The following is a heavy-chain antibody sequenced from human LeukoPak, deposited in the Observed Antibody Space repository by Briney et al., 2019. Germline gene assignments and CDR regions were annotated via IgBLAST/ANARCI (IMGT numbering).Heavy chain of an antibody. CDR2: IYDSGST. Sequence: PSETLSLTCTVSGGSINSYYWSWIRQPPGKGLEWIGYIYDSGSTNYNPSLKSRVTISVDTSKNQFSLKLSSVTAADTAVYYCARAGYDFWSGLRWFDPWGQGTLVTVSS. V-gene: IGHV4-59*01. CDR1: GGSINSYY. J-gene: IGHJ5*02. D-gene: IGHD3-3*01. CDR3: ARAGYDFWSGLRWFDP.